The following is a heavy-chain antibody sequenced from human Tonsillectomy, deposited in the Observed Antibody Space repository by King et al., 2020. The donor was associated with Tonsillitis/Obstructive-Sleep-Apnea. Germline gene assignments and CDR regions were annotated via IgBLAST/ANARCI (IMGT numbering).Heavy chain of an antibody. CDR2: IYYSGST. Sequence: VQLQESGPGLVKPSETLSLTCTVSGGSVSSGSYYWSWIRQPPGKGLEWIGYIYYSGSTNYNTSLKSRATISVDTSKNQFSLKLSSVTAADTAVYYCASRGSATSYTDYWGQGTLVTVSS. CDR1: GGSVSSGSYY. V-gene: IGHV4-61*01. CDR3: ASRGSATSYTDY. D-gene: IGHD2-15*01. J-gene: IGHJ4*02.